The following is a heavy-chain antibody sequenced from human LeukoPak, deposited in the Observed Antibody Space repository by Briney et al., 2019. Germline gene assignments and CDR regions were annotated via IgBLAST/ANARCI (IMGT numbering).Heavy chain of an antibody. J-gene: IGHJ5*02. CDR1: GFTFSSYW. CDR3: ARVLDVVVPAAINVWLDP. CDR2: IKQDGSEK. Sequence: GGSLRLSCAASGFTFSSYWMSWVRQAPGKGLEWVANIKQDGSEKYYVDSVKGRFTISRDNPKNSLYLQMNSLRAEDTAVYYCARVLDVVVPAAINVWLDPWGQGTLVTVSS. V-gene: IGHV3-7*01. D-gene: IGHD2-2*02.